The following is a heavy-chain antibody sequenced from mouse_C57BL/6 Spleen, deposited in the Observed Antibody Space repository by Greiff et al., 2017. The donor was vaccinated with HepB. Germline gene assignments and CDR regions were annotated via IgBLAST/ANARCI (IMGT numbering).Heavy chain of an antibody. D-gene: IGHD2-1*01. J-gene: IGHJ2*01. Sequence: VQLQQSGAELARPGASVKMSCKASGYTFTSYTMHWVKQRPGQGLEWIGYINPSSGYTKYNQKFKDKATLTADKSSSTAYMQLSSLTSEDSAVYYCARAPIYGNYLYYFDYWGQGTTLTVSS. V-gene: IGHV1-4*01. CDR1: GYTFTSYT. CDR2: INPSSGYT. CDR3: ARAPIYGNYLYYFDY.